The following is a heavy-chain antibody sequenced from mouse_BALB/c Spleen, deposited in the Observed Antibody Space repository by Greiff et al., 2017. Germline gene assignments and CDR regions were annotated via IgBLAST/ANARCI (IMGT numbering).Heavy chain of an antibody. CDR3: TIGWDFAFDY. CDR1: GYTFTDYE. J-gene: IGHJ2*01. Sequence: VQLQQSGAELVRPGASVTLSCKASGYTFTDYEMHWVKQTPVHGLEWIGAIDPETGGTAYNQKFKGKATLTADKSSSTAYMELRSLTSEDSAVYYCTIGWDFAFDYWGQGTTLTVSS. D-gene: IGHD4-1*01. V-gene: IGHV1-15*01. CDR2: IDPETGGT.